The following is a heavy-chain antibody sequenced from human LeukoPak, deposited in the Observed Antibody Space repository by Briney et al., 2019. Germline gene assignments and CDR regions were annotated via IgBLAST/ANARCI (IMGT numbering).Heavy chain of an antibody. J-gene: IGHJ4*02. Sequence: GGSLRLSCAASGFTFSGYAMSWVRQAPGKGLEWVSAISGSGGSTYYADSVKGRFTISRDISKNTLYLQMNSLRAEDTAVYYCAKERRYDSSWPDYWGQGTLVSVSS. CDR1: GFTFSGYA. V-gene: IGHV3-23*01. D-gene: IGHD6-13*01. CDR3: AKERRYDSSWPDY. CDR2: ISGSGGST.